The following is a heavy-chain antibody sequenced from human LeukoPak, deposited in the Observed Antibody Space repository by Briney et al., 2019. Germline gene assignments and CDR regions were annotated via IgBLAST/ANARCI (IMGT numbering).Heavy chain of an antibody. J-gene: IGHJ4*02. V-gene: IGHV1-2*02. CDR2: INPNSGGT. CDR1: GYTFTGYY. Sequence: ASVKVSCKASGYTFTGYYMHWVRQAPGQGLEWMGWINPNSGGTNYAQKFQGRVTMTRDTSISTAYMELSRLRSDDTAVYYCAREGEYCSSASCYRYYFDYWGQGTLVTVSS. CDR3: AREGEYCSSASCYRYYFDY. D-gene: IGHD2-2*01.